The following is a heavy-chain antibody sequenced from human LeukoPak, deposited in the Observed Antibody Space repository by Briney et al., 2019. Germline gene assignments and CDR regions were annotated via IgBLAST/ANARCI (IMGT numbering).Heavy chain of an antibody. CDR3: TRGNIVVVVAADWYFNL. CDR1: GYTFTGYY. Sequence: ASVKVSCKAPGYTFTGYYMHWVRQAPGQGLEWMGWINPNSGGTNYAQKFQGRVTMTRDTSISTAYMELSRLRSDDTAVYYCTRGNIVVVVAADWYFNLWGRGTLVTVSS. J-gene: IGHJ2*01. V-gene: IGHV1-2*02. D-gene: IGHD2-15*01. CDR2: INPNSGGT.